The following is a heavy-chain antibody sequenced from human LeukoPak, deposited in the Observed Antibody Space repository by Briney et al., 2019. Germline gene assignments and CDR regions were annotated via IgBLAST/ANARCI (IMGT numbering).Heavy chain of an antibody. V-gene: IGHV1-69*06. J-gene: IGHJ4*02. CDR2: IIPIFGTA. CDR3: ARARYSYGSWYFDY. D-gene: IGHD5-18*01. Sequence: ASVKVSCKASGGTFSSYAISWVRQAPGQGLEWMGGIIPIFGTANYAQEFQGRVTITADKSTSTAYMELSSLRSEDTAVYYCARARYSYGSWYFDYWGQGTLVTVSS. CDR1: GGTFSSYA.